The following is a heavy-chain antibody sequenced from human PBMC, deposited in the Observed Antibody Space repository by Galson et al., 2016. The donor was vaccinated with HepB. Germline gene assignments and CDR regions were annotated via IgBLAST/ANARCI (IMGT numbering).Heavy chain of an antibody. V-gene: IGHV4-39*02. CDR3: ARPRLPHYYYGMDG. CDR2: SYVGGST. CDR1: GASISGSTYY. J-gene: IGHJ6*02. Sequence: SETLSLTCTVSGASISGSTYYWGWIRQPPGKGLEWIASSYVGGSTYSDTSLRSRLTISFDPSKNHFSLRLSSVTAADTAVYYCARPRLPHYYYGMDGWGQETTVTGSS.